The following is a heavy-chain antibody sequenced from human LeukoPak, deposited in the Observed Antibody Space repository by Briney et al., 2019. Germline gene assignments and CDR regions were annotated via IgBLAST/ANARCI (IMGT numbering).Heavy chain of an antibody. J-gene: IGHJ4*02. D-gene: IGHD2-2*01. CDR1: GGSISSSSYY. Sequence: SETLSLTCTVSGGSISSSSYYWGWIRQPPGKRLEWIGSIYYSGSTYYNPSLKSRVTISVDTSKNQFSLKLSSVTAADTAVYYCASQMEDIVVVPAAMRGVDYWGQGTLVTVSS. V-gene: IGHV4-39*01. CDR2: IYYSGST. CDR3: ASQMEDIVVVPAAMRGVDY.